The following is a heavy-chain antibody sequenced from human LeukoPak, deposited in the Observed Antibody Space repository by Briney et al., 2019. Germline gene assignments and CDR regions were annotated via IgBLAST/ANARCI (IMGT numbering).Heavy chain of an antibody. D-gene: IGHD2-8*01. J-gene: IGHJ4*02. V-gene: IGHV3-53*01. CDR2: IYSGGRT. CDR1: GFSVSSNY. CDR3: ARNRGGGYCTNGVCSRIYFDS. Sequence: PGGSLRLSCAASGFSVSSNYMSWVRQAPGKGLEWVSVIYSGGRTYYADSLKGRFTISRDNSKNTLYLQMNSLRAEDTAVYYCARNRGGGYCTNGVCSRIYFDSWGQGTLVTVSS.